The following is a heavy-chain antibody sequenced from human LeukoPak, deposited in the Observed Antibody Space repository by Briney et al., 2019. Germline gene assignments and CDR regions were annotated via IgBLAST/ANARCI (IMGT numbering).Heavy chain of an antibody. Sequence: PGGSLRLSCAASGFTFSSYWMSWVRQAPGKGLEWVANIKQDGSEKYYVDSVKGRFTISRDSAKNSLYLQMNSLRAEDTAVYYCARLNDYGDFDAFDIWGQGTMVTVSS. D-gene: IGHD4-17*01. CDR2: IKQDGSEK. CDR3: ARLNDYGDFDAFDI. CDR1: GFTFSSYW. J-gene: IGHJ3*02. V-gene: IGHV3-7*01.